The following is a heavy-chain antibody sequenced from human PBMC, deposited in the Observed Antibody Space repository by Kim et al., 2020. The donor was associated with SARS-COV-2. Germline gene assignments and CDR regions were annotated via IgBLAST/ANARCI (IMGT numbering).Heavy chain of an antibody. J-gene: IGHJ6*03. CDR3: ASYCSSTSCYASNYYYMDV. D-gene: IGHD2-2*01. CDR1: GYTFTSYD. Sequence: ASVKVSCKASGYTFTSYDINWVRQATGQGLEWMGWMNPNSGNTGYAQKFQGRVTMTRNTSISTAYMELSSLRSEDTAVYYCASYCSSTSCYASNYYYMDVWGKGTTVTVSS. V-gene: IGHV1-8*01. CDR2: MNPNSGNT.